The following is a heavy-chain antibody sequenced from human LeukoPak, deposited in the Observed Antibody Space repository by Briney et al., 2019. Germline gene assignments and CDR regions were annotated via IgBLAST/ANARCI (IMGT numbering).Heavy chain of an antibody. Sequence: GGSLRLSCAASGFTFSSYWMHWVRQAPGKGLVWVSRINSDGSSTNYADSMKGRFTISRDNAKNTVYLQMNSLSAEDSAMYYCARGGYQHYALVDYWGQGTLATVSS. V-gene: IGHV3-74*01. CDR3: ARGGYQHYALVDY. CDR1: GFTFSSYW. J-gene: IGHJ4*02. D-gene: IGHD5-12*01. CDR2: INSDGSST.